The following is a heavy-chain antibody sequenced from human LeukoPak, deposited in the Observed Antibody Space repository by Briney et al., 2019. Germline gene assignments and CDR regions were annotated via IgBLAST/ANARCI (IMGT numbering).Heavy chain of an antibody. D-gene: IGHD1-1*01. V-gene: IGHV3-30*02. CDR3: AREDNPLWFDP. J-gene: IGHJ5*02. CDR1: GFTFSTYG. Sequence: GGSLRLSCAASGFTFSTYGMHWVRQAPGKGLEWVAYIRSDGKYKPYADSVKGRFTISRDNSNNTVHLQMNSLRPDDSALYYCAREDNPLWFDPWGQGTLVTVSS. CDR2: IRSDGKYK.